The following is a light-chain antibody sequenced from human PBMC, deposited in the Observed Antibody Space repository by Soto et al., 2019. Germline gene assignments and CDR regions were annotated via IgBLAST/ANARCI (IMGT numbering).Light chain of an antibody. J-gene: IGLJ3*02. CDR3: AAWDDSLSGLCV. Sequence: QSVLTQPPSASGTPGQRVTISCSGSSSNIGSNYVYWYQQLPGTAPKLLIYRNNQRPSGVPDRFSGSKSGTSASLAISWLRSEDEADYYCAAWDDSLSGLCVFGGGTKLTVL. CDR1: SSNIGSNY. V-gene: IGLV1-47*01. CDR2: RNN.